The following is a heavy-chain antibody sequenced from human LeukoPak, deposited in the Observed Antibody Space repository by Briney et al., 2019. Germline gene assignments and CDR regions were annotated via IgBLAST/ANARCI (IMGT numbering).Heavy chain of an antibody. J-gene: IGHJ4*02. CDR2: ISGSGGST. CDR3: ATRRGFYDSLFEWPN. V-gene: IGHV3-23*01. Sequence: PGGSLRPSCAASGFTFSSYAMSWVRQAPGKGLEWVSAISGSGGSTYYADSVKGRFTISRDNSKNTLYLQLSSLRSEDTAVYYCATRRGFYDSLFEWPNWGQGTLVTVSS. CDR1: GFTFSSYA. D-gene: IGHD5/OR15-5a*01.